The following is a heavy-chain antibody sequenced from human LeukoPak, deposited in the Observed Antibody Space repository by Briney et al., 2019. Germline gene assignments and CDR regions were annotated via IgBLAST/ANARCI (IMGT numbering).Heavy chain of an antibody. J-gene: IGHJ6*02. D-gene: IGHD4-11*01. Sequence: PGASLRLSCAASGFTFSSYAMSWVRQAPGKGLEWVSAISGSGGSTYYADSVKGQFTISRDNSKNTLYLQMNSLRAEDTAVYYCAKDMTTPPQHYGMDVWGQGTTVTVSS. CDR2: ISGSGGST. V-gene: IGHV3-23*01. CDR3: AKDMTTPPQHYGMDV. CDR1: GFTFSSYA.